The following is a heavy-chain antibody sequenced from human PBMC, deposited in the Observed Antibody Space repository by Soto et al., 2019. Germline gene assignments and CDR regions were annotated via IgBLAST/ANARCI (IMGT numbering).Heavy chain of an antibody. CDR1: GGTLSRYA. V-gene: IGHV1-69*13. Sequence: GASVKVSCKASGGTLSRYAISWVRKAPGQGLEWMGGIIPILGTTNYAQKFQGRVTITADESTSTAYMELRSLRSEDTAVYYCARDPRGYTYGYSGFYYYGMDVWGQVTTGTVSS. D-gene: IGHD5-18*01. CDR2: IIPILGTT. J-gene: IGHJ6*02. CDR3: ARDPRGYTYGYSGFYYYGMDV.